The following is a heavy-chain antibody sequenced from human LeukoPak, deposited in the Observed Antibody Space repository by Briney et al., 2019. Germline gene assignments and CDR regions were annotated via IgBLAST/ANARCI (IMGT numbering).Heavy chain of an antibody. CDR3: ARDLQQQLVL. V-gene: IGHV3-7*01. Sequence: GGSLRLSCAASGFIFEDYVMSWVRQAPGKGLEWVANIKQDGSEKYYVDSVKGRFTISRDNAKNSLYLQMNSLRAEDTAVYYCARDLQQQLVLWGQGTLVTVSS. J-gene: IGHJ4*02. CDR2: IKQDGSEK. CDR1: GFIFEDYV. D-gene: IGHD6-13*01.